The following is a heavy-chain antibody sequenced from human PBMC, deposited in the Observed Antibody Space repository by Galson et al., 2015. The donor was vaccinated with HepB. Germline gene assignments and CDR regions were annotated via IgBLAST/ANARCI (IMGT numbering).Heavy chain of an antibody. CDR1: GGTFSSYA. J-gene: IGHJ3*02. CDR2: IIPIFGIA. D-gene: IGHD5-12*01. V-gene: IGHV1-69*13. CDR3: ARGGSGYDYAFDI. Sequence: SVKVSCKASGGTFSSYAISWVRQAPGQGLEWMGGIIPIFGIANYAQKFQGRVTITADESTSTAYMELSSLRSEDTAVYYCARGGSGYDYAFDIWGQGTMVTVSS.